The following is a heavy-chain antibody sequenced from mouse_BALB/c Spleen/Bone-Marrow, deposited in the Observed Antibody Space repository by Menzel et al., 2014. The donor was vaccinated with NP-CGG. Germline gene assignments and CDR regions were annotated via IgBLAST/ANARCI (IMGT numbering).Heavy chain of an antibody. CDR3: ARSRDGYDSFAY. J-gene: IGHJ3*01. CDR2: INPSTGYT. CDR1: GYTFTSYW. V-gene: IGHV1-7*01. Sequence: VQLQESGAELAKPGASVKMSCKASGYTFTSYWMHWVKQRPGQGLEWIGYINPSTGYTEYNQKFKDKATLTADKSSSTAYMQLSSLTSEDSAVYYCARSRDGYDSFAYWGQGTPVTVSA. D-gene: IGHD2-2*01.